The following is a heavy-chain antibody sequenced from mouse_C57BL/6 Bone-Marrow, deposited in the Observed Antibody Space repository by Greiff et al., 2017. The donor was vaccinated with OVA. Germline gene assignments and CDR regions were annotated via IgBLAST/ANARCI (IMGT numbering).Heavy chain of an antibody. D-gene: IGHD2-4*01. V-gene: IGHV1-36*01. Sequence: VQLQQSGPVLVKPGPSVKISCKASGFTFTDYYMHWVKQSHGKSLEWIGLVYPYNGGTSYNQKFKGQGTLTVDTSSSTAYMEINSLTSEDSAVYYCSRWDDYDGYWYFDVWGTGTTVTVSS. CDR3: SRWDDYDGYWYFDV. J-gene: IGHJ1*03. CDR1: GFTFTDYY. CDR2: VYPYNGGT.